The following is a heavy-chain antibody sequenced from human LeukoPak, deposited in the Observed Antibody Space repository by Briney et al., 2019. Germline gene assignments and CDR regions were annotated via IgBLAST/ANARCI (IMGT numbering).Heavy chain of an antibody. CDR1: GFTFSSYW. CDR2: IKQDGSEK. D-gene: IGHD2-2*01. Sequence: GGSLRLSCAASGFTFSSYWMSWVRQAPGKGLEWVANIKQDGSEKYYVDSVKGRFTISRDNAKNSLYLQMNSLRAEDTAVYYCARVSSSRYYYYMDVWGKGTTVTISS. V-gene: IGHV3-7*04. J-gene: IGHJ6*03. CDR3: ARVSSSRYYYYMDV.